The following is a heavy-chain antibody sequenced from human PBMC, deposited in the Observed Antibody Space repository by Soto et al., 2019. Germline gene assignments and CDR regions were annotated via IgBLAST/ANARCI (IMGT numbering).Heavy chain of an antibody. CDR3: ARVDYGSGSSIDY. J-gene: IGHJ4*02. CDR2: TYYMSKWYN. Sequence: SQTLSLTCAISGDSVSNNNAAWNWIRQSPSRGLEWLGRTYYMSKWYNDYAVSVKSRITINADTSKNQFSLQLSSVTAADTAVYYCARVDYGSGSSIDYWGQGTLVTVSS. D-gene: IGHD3-10*01. CDR1: GDSVSNNNAA. V-gene: IGHV6-1*01.